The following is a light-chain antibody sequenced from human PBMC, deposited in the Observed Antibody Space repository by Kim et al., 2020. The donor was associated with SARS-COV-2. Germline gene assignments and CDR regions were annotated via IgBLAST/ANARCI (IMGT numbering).Light chain of an antibody. CDR3: CSYAGGTGHWV. V-gene: IGLV2-23*02. CDR1: SSDVGSYNL. Sequence: QSALTQPASVSASPGQSITISCTGGSSDVGSYNLVSWYQQYPGKAPKLIIYEVDKRPSGVSNRFSGSKSGNTASLTISGLQTEDEADYYCCSYAGGTGHWVFGGGSTLTVL. J-gene: IGLJ3*02. CDR2: EVD.